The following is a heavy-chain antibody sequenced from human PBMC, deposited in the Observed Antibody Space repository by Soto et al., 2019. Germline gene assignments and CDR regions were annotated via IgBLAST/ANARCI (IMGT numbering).Heavy chain of an antibody. Sequence: PSETLSLTCAVSGYSISSDYYWSWIRQHPGKGLEWIGYIYYSGSTYYNPSLKSRVTISVDTSKNQFSLKLSSVTAADTAVYYCARGPYRQLEVGDYYYYGMDVWGQGTTVTVSS. V-gene: IGHV4-31*11. CDR1: GYSISSDYY. D-gene: IGHD6-6*01. CDR2: IYYSGST. J-gene: IGHJ6*02. CDR3: ARGPYRQLEVGDYYYYGMDV.